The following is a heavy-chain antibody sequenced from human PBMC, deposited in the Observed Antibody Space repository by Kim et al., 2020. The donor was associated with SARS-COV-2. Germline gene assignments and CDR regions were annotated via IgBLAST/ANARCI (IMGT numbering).Heavy chain of an antibody. Sequence: GGSLRLSCAASGFTFSSYGMHWVRQAPGKGLEWVAVISYDGSNKYYADSVKGRFTISRDNSKNTLYLQMNSLRAEDTAVYYCAKSGGWYPQRYYYYGMDVWGQGTTVTVSS. D-gene: IGHD6-19*01. CDR2: ISYDGSNK. CDR3: AKSGGWYPQRYYYYGMDV. J-gene: IGHJ6*02. V-gene: IGHV3-30*18. CDR1: GFTFSSYG.